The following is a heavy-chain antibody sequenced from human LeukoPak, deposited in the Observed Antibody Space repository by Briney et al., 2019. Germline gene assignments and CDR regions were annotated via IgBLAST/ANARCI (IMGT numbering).Heavy chain of an antibody. Sequence: GGSLRLSCAASGFTISSYSMNWVRQAPGKGLEWVSYISSSSSTIYYADSVKGRFTISRDNAKNSLYLQMNSLRAEDTAVYYCARGRFTFGGVFDYWGQGTLVTVSS. J-gene: IGHJ4*02. CDR2: ISSSSSTI. CDR1: GFTISSYS. CDR3: ARGRFTFGGVFDY. D-gene: IGHD3-16*01. V-gene: IGHV3-48*01.